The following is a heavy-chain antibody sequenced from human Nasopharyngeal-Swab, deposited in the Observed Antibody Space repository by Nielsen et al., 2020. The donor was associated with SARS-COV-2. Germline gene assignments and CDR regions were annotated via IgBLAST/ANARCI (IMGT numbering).Heavy chain of an antibody. CDR2: IYYSGST. Sequence: PGKGLEWIGSIYYSGSTYYNPSLKSRVTISVDTSKNQFSLKLSSVTAADTAVYYCARDRVYSGYDYSLNWFDPWGQGTLVTVSS. J-gene: IGHJ5*02. D-gene: IGHD5-12*01. CDR3: ARDRVYSGYDYSLNWFDP. V-gene: IGHV4-39*07.